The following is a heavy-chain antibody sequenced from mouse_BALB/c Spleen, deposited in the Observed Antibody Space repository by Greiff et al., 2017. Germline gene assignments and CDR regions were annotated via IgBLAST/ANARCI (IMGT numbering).Heavy chain of an antibody. CDR1: GFTFSDYY. D-gene: IGHD2-1*01. CDR2: ISDGGSYT. V-gene: IGHV5-4*02. Sequence: EVMLVESGGGLVKPGGSLKLSCAASGFTFSDYYMYWVRQTPEKRLEWVATISDGGSYTYYPDSVKGRFTISRDNAKNNLYLQMSSLKSEDTAMYYCARGGKDGNYYYAMDYWGQGTSVTVSS. J-gene: IGHJ4*01. CDR3: ARGGKDGNYYYAMDY.